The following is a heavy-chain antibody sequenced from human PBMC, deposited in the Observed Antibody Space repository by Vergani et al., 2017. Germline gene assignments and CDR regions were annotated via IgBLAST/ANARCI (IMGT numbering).Heavy chain of an antibody. CDR2: IGTAGDT. V-gene: IGHV3-13*01. CDR1: GFTFSSYS. Sequence: EVQLLESGGGLVQPGGSLRLSCAASGFTFSSYSMNWVRQAPGKGLEWVSAIGTAGDTYYPGSVKGRFTISRENAKNSLYLQMNGLRAGDTAVYYCARRDSSSPALDYWGQGTLVTVSS. CDR3: ARRDSSSPALDY. D-gene: IGHD6-6*01. J-gene: IGHJ4*02.